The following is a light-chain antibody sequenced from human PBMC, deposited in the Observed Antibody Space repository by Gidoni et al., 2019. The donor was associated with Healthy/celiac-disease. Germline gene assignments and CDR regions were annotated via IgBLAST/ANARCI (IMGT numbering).Light chain of an antibody. CDR2: GAS. CDR1: QSVSSN. CDR3: QQYNNWLGT. J-gene: IGKJ1*01. Sequence: EIVMPQSPATLSGSPGERATLPCRASQSVSSNLAWYQQKLGQAHRLLIYGASTRATGIPARFSGSGSGTEFTLTISSLQSEDFAVYYCQQYNNWLGTFGQGTKVEIK. V-gene: IGKV3-15*01.